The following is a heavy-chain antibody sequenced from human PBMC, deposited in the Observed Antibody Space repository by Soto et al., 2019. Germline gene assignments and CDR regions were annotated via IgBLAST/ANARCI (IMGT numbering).Heavy chain of an antibody. Sequence: EVQLVESGGGLIQPGGSLRLSCAASGFTVSNNYMTWIRQAPEKGLEWVSVIYPDGTAYYADSVRGRFTISRDNSKNTVSLEMTSLRAEDTAVYYCAKGGRQWLVTSDFNYWGQGALVTVSS. D-gene: IGHD6-19*01. CDR2: IYPDGTA. CDR3: AKGGRQWLVTSDFNY. CDR1: GFTVSNNY. J-gene: IGHJ4*02. V-gene: IGHV3-66*03.